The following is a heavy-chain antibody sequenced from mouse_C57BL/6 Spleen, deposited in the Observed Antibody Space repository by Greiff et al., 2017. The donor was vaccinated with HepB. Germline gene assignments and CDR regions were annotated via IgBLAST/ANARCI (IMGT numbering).Heavy chain of an antibody. CDR3: ARGGLYNYYWYFDF. J-gene: IGHJ1*03. D-gene: IGHD2-12*01. CDR2: INPNNGGT. CDR1: GYTFTDYN. Sequence: EVQLQQSGPELVKPGASVKMSCKASGYTFTDYNMHWVKQSHGKSLEWIGYINPNNGGTSYNQKFKGKATLTVNKSSSTAYMELRSLTSEDSAVYYFARGGLYNYYWYFDFWGKGTTVTVSS. V-gene: IGHV1-22*01.